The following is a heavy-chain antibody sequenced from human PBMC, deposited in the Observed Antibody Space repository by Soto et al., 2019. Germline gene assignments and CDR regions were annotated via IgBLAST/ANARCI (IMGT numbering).Heavy chain of an antibody. CDR1: GGSITSYY. CDR3: ARDFRVGYSSGYRSAFHV. J-gene: IGHJ3*01. D-gene: IGHD5-18*01. V-gene: IGHV4-59*01. CDR2: IYSTGNT. Sequence: QVQLQESGPGLVKPSETLSLTCTVSGGSITSYYWSWIRQPPGKGLEWIGHIYSTGNTNYNPSLKSRVNISVNRSNYQFSLNLISVTAADTAVYYCARDFRVGYSSGYRSAFHVWGQGTMVIVSS.